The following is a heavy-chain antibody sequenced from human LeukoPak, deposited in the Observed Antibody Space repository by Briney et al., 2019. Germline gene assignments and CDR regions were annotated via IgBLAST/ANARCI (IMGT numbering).Heavy chain of an antibody. D-gene: IGHD2-15*01. CDR3: AKDAPLCSGGSCTDYYYYYYMDV. J-gene: IGHJ6*03. CDR1: GFTFSSYG. Sequence: PGGSLRLSCAASGFTFSSYGMSWVRQAPGKGLEWVSAISGSGGSTYYADSVKGRFTISRDNSKNTLYLQMNSLRAEDTAVYYCAKDAPLCSGGSCTDYYYYYYMDVWGKGTTVTISS. V-gene: IGHV3-23*01. CDR2: ISGSGGST.